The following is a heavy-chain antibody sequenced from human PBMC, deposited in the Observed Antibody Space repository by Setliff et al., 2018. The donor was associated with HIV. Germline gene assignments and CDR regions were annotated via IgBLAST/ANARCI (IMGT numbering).Heavy chain of an antibody. CDR1: GFTFSNAW. J-gene: IGHJ5*02. V-gene: IGHV3-15*01. Sequence: GGSLRLSCAASGFTFSNAWMSWVRQAPGKGLEWVGRIKSKIDGGTTDYVAPVKGRFTISRDDSKNTLYLQMNSLKTEDTAVYYCTTSLPWFDPWGQGTLVTVSS. CDR3: TTSLPWFDP. CDR2: IKSKIDGGTT.